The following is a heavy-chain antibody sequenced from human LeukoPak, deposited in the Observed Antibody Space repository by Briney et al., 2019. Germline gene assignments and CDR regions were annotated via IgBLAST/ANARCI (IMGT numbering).Heavy chain of an antibody. D-gene: IGHD5-18*01. CDR2: INHSGST. CDR1: GGSFSGYY. V-gene: IGHV4-34*01. CDR3: ARGRHSDFDY. J-gene: IGHJ4*02. Sequence: PSETLSLTCAVYGGSFSGYYWSWIRRPPGKGLEWIGEINHSGSTNYNPSLKSRVTISVDTSKNQFSLKLSSVTAADTAVYYCARGRHSDFDYWGQGTLVTVSS.